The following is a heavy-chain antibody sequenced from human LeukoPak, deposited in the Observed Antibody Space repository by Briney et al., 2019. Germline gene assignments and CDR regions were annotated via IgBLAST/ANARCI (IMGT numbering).Heavy chain of an antibody. V-gene: IGHV3-23*01. CDR3: AKGITLVRGVIISDAFDI. J-gene: IGHJ3*02. CDR2: ISSTGGIT. CDR1: GFTFKNAW. Sequence: GGSLRLSCGASGFTFKNAWMNWVRQAPGKGLEWVSAISSTGGITYYVDSVKGRFTISRDNSKNTLYLQMSSLRVEDTAVYFCAKGITLVRGVIISDAFDIWGQGTLVTVSS. D-gene: IGHD3-10*01.